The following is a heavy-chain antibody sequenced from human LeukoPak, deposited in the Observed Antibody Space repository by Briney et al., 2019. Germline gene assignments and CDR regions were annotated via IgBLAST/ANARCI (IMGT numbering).Heavy chain of an antibody. Sequence: GGSLRLSCAASGFTFSSYGMHWVRQAPGKGLEGVAVISYDGSNKYYADSVKGRFTISRDNSKNTLYLQMNSLRAEDTAVYYCAKDKYSYGSVFDYWGQGTLVTVSS. CDR3: AKDKYSYGSVFDY. V-gene: IGHV3-30*18. J-gene: IGHJ4*02. CDR2: ISYDGSNK. D-gene: IGHD5-18*01. CDR1: GFTFSSYG.